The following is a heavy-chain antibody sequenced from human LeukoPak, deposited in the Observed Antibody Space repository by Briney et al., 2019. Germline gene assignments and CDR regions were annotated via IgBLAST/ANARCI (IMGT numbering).Heavy chain of an antibody. Sequence: SETLSLTCAVYGGSSSGYYWSWIRQPPGKGLEWIGEINHSGSTNYNPSLKSRVTISVDTSKNQFSLKLSSVTAADTAVYYCASRPLYSSSSGGLDYWGQGTLVTVSS. CDR3: ASRPLYSSSSGGLDY. CDR2: INHSGST. CDR1: GGSSSGYY. J-gene: IGHJ4*02. V-gene: IGHV4-34*01. D-gene: IGHD6-6*01.